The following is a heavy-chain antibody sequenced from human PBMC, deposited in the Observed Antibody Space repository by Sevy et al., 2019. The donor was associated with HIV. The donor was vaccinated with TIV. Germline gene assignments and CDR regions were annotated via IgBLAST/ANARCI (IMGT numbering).Heavy chain of an antibody. J-gene: IGHJ4*02. Sequence: SGPTLVNPTQTLTLTCTFSGFSFSTSGVGVGWIRQPPGKAPEWLAMIYWDGDTCYSPSLMNRLTITKDTSKDQVVLRMANMEPVDTGTYYCAHRRSKGITITEFDYWGQGTLVTVSS. CDR3: AHRRSKGITITEFDY. CDR1: GFSFSTSGVG. D-gene: IGHD3-9*01. V-gene: IGHV2-5*02. CDR2: IYWDGDT.